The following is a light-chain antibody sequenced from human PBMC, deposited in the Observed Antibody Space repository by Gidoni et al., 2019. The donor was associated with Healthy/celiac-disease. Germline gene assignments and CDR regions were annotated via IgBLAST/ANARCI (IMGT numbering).Light chain of an antibody. J-gene: IGKJ1*01. CDR3: QQYYSTPLT. CDR2: WAS. V-gene: IGKV4-1*01. Sequence: DIVMTQSPDALAVSLVERATINCKSSQSVLYSSNNKNYLVWYQQKPGQPPKLLIYWASTRESGVPDRFSGSGSGTDFTRTISSLQAEDVAVYYCQQYYSTPLTFGQXTKVEIK. CDR1: QSVLYSSNNKNY.